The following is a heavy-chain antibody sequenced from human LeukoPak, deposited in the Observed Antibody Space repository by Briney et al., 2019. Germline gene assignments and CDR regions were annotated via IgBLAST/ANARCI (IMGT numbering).Heavy chain of an antibody. D-gene: IGHD3-22*01. V-gene: IGHV3-7*01. CDR3: ARAPDSSGWHFDY. CDR1: GFIFRDYW. Sequence: GGSLRLSCATSGFIFRDYWMTWVRQAPGKGLEWVASITHDGSDKYYVDSVKGRFIISRDNGDNSLYLQMDSLRVADTALYYCARAPDSSGWHFDYWGHGTLVSVSS. CDR2: ITHDGSDK. J-gene: IGHJ4*01.